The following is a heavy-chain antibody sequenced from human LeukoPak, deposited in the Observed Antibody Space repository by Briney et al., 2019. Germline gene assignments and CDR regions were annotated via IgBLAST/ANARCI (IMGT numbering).Heavy chain of an antibody. V-gene: IGHV3-23*01. Sequence: GGSLRLSCIGTGFTFSSDAMGWVRQAPGQGLEWVSGISGNGDNTYYADSVKGRFTISRDNSKNTLYLQMNSLRVDDTAVYYCAKDRGRAWVQVANWGQGTLVTVSS. J-gene: IGHJ4*02. D-gene: IGHD2-15*01. CDR1: GFTFSSDA. CDR3: AKDRGRAWVQVAN. CDR2: ISGNGDNT.